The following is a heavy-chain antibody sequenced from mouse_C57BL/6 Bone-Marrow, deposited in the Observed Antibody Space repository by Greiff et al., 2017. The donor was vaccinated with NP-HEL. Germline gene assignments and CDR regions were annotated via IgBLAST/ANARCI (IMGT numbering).Heavy chain of an antibody. CDR2: IYPGSGNT. CDR3: AREGIYYDYLWFAY. D-gene: IGHD2-4*01. Sequence: QVQLQQSGAELVRPGASVKLSCKASGYTFTDYYINWVKQRPGQGLEWIARIYPGSGNTYYNEKFKGKATLTAEKSSSTAYMQLSSLTSEDSAVYFCAREGIYYDYLWFAYWGQGTLVTVSA. V-gene: IGHV1-76*01. J-gene: IGHJ3*01. CDR1: GYTFTDYY.